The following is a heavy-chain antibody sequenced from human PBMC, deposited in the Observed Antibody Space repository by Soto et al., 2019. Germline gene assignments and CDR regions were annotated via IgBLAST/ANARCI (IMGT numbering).Heavy chain of an antibody. J-gene: IGHJ4*02. Sequence: GGSLRLSCAASGFTFSSYGMHWVRQAPGKGLGWVAVIRNEGSNKYYTDSVKGRFTISRDNSKHTLYLQMNSLRAEDTGVSYWGGDGPPYGSGLYVGYWGQGTLVTVSS. CDR2: IRNEGSNK. V-gene: IGHV3-30*02. CDR3: GGDGPPYGSGLYVGY. D-gene: IGHD3-10*01. CDR1: GFTFSSYG.